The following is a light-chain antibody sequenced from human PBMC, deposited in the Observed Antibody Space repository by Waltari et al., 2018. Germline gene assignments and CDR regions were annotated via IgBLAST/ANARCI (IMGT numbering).Light chain of an antibody. CDR1: SSNIGSKT. J-gene: IGLJ3*02. Sequence: QSVVTQSPSASGPPGQRVTISCSGSSSNIGSKTVNWYQHLPGTAPKLLIHNKNQRPSGVPDRFSGSKSDTSASLAISGLQSEDEAEYYCAVWDDSLNGWMFGGGTKLTVL. CDR3: AVWDDSLNGWM. V-gene: IGLV1-44*01. CDR2: NKN.